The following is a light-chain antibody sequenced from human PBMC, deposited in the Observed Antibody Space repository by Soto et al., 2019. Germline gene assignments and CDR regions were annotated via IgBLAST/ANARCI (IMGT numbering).Light chain of an antibody. V-gene: IGKV1-5*03. CDR3: QHYNTYST. CDR1: QSISIW. Sequence: DIQMTQSPSTLSASVGDRVIITCRASQSISIWLAWYQQKPGKAPKLLIYKASSLESGVPSRFSGSGSGTEFTLTISSLQPDDFATYYCQHYNTYSTFGQGTKVDIK. J-gene: IGKJ1*01. CDR2: KAS.